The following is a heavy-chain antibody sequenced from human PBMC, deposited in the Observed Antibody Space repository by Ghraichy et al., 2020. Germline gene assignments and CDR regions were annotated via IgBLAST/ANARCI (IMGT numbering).Heavy chain of an antibody. CDR1: AGRFSNHL. V-gene: IGHV1-69*13. CDR2: VIPKSSTT. Sequence: STVTVSSHVSAGRFSNHLISCVRQAPRKGLEWMGGVIPKSSTTYYAQPFQGRVTITADESTSTVFMEVTSLRSADTATYFCVSIPRPYCNADCLPSFDYWGQGTLVGVCS. CDR3: VSIPRPYCNADCLPSFDY. J-gene: IGHJ4*02. D-gene: IGHD2-21*01.